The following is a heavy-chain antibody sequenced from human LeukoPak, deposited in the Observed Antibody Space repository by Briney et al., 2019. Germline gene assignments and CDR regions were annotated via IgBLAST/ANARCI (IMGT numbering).Heavy chain of an antibody. Sequence: PSETLSLTCAVSGYSISSGYYWGWIRPPPGKGLEWVASVKQDGSEKYSVDSVRGRFTISRDNAKNSLYLQMNSLRAEDTAVYYCARDFNWNLDYWGQGTLVTVSS. J-gene: IGHJ4*02. CDR2: VKQDGSEK. CDR3: ARDFNWNLDY. V-gene: IGHV3-7*01. D-gene: IGHD1-20*01. CDR1: GYSISSGYY.